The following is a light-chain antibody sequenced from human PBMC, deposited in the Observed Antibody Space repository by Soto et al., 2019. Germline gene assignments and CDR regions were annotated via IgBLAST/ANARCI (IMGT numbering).Light chain of an antibody. CDR3: QQYGSSPRT. CDR1: QGISSY. V-gene: IGKV1D-8*02. CDR2: AAS. J-gene: IGKJ1*01. Sequence: IQVTQSPSSLSASVGDRVTIWCRMSQGISSYLAWYQQKPGKAPELLIYAASTLQSGVPSRFSGSGSGTDFTLTISRLEPEDFAVYYCQQYGSSPRTFGQGTKVDIK.